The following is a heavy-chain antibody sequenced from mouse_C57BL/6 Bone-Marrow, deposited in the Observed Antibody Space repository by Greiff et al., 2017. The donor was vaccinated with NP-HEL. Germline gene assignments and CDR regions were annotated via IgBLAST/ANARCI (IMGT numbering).Heavy chain of an antibody. CDR3: ERTHLAWFAY. Sequence: QVQLQQSGAELVKPGASVKISCKASGYAFSSYWMNWVKQRPGKGLEWIGQIYPGDGDTNYHGSVKGRSTLPADKSSSTAYMQLSSLTSEDSAVYVCERTHLAWFAYWGQGTLVTVSA. J-gene: IGHJ3*01. CDR2: IYPGDGDT. V-gene: IGHV1-80*01. CDR1: GYAFSSYW.